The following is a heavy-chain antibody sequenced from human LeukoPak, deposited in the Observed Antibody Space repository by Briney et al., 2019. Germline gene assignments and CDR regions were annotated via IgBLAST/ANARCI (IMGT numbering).Heavy chain of an antibody. CDR3: ARDRGSYFDY. J-gene: IGHJ4*02. CDR1: GFTFSSYS. D-gene: IGHD3-10*01. CDR2: ISSSSSTI. V-gene: IGHV3-48*01. Sequence: GGSQRLSCAASGFTFSSYSMNWVRQAPGKGLEWVSYISSSSSTIYYADSVKGRFTISRDNAKNSLYLQMNSLRAEDTAVYYCARDRGSYFDYWGQGTLVTVSS.